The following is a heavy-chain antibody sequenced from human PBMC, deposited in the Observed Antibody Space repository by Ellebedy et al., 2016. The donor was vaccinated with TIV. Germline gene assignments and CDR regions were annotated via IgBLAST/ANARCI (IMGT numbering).Heavy chain of an antibody. CDR1: GYTVTSYY. V-gene: IGHV1-46*01. Sequence: AASVKVSCKASGYTVTSYYMHWLRQAPGQGPEWMGMINPNGGSTRYAQNFQGRVSMTRDTSTSEVYMELRSLRCEDTAVYYCARGARISIFGVVSIPQDHWGQGTLVIVSS. J-gene: IGHJ4*02. CDR3: ARGARISIFGVVSIPQDH. CDR2: INPNGGST. D-gene: IGHD3-3*01.